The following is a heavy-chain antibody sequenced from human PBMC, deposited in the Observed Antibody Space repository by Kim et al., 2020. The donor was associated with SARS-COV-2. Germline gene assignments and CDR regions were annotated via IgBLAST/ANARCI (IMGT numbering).Heavy chain of an antibody. Sequence: ADSVKGRFTISRDNAKKSLYLQRNSLRAEDTAVYYCARVPVGSSSWYYFDYWGQGTLVTVSS. CDR3: ARVPVGSSSWYYFDY. D-gene: IGHD6-13*01. V-gene: IGHV3-11*05. J-gene: IGHJ4*02.